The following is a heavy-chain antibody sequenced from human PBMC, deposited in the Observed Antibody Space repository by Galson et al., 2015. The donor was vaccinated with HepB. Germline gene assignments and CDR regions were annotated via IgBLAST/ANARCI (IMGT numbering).Heavy chain of an antibody. CDR2: IWFDGSNK. J-gene: IGHJ6*02. Sequence: SLRLSCAASGFSFSTHAMHWVRQAPGKGLEWVALIWFDGSNKFYADSVKGRFTISRDNSKNTLYLQMNSLRAEDTAVYYCAREMSDYCSREDGSRYFHYCLDVWGQGTPVTVSS. CDR1: GFSFSTHA. V-gene: IGHV3-33*08. CDR3: AREMSDYCSREDGSRYFHYCLDV. D-gene: IGHD2-21*02.